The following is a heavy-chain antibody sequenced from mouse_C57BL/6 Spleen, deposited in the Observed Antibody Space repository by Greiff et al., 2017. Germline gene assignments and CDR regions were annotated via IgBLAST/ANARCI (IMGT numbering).Heavy chain of an antibody. V-gene: IGHV5-4*01. D-gene: IGHD3-2*02. J-gene: IGHJ3*01. Sequence: EVKFVESGGGLVKPGGSLKLSCAASGFTFSSYAMSWVRQTPEKRLEWVATISDGGSYSYYPDNVKGRFTISRDNAKNNLYLQMSHLKSEDTAMYYCARDMDSSGYKAFAYWGQGTLVTVSA. CDR2: ISDGGSYS. CDR1: GFTFSSYA. CDR3: ARDMDSSGYKAFAY.